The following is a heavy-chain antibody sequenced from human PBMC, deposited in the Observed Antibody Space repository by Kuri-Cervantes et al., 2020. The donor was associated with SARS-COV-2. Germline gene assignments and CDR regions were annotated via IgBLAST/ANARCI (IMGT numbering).Heavy chain of an antibody. CDR2: IKQDGSEK. V-gene: IGHV3-7*01. Sequence: AGSLRLSCAASGFTFSSYWMSWVRQAPGKGLEWVANIKQDGSEKYYVDSVKGRFTISRDNAKNSLYLQMNSLRAEDTAVYYCAKICRRATVTTLDFDLWGRGTLVTVSS. CDR3: AKICRRATVTTLDFDL. CDR1: GFTFSSYW. D-gene: IGHD4-17*01. J-gene: IGHJ2*01.